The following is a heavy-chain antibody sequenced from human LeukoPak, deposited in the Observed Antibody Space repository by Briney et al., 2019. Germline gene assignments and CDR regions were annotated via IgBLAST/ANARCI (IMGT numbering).Heavy chain of an antibody. CDR2: ISGSGYYT. CDR1: GFTFGSFA. J-gene: IGHJ6*03. CDR3: ARDGSWGDYQFYFYMDV. V-gene: IGHV3-23*01. Sequence: GGSLRLSCKASGFTFGSFAMSWVRQAPGKGLEWVSGISGSGYYTYYAQSVKGRFTISRDNSKNTLYIDLNSLRAEDTARYFCARDGSWGDYQFYFYMDVWGKGTTVTVSS. D-gene: IGHD3-16*01.